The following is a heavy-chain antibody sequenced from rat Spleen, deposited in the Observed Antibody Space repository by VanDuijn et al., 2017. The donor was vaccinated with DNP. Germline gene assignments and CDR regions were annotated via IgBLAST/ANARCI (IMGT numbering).Heavy chain of an antibody. Sequence: EVQLVESGGGLVQFGRSLKLSCAASGFTFSNYGMAWVRQAPKKGLEWVATISTSDVSTYYRDSVKGRFTISRDNAKNTLYLQMSSLRSEDMATYYCARWFNSGFYFDHWGQGTLVTVSS. CDR3: ARWFNSGFYFDH. V-gene: IGHV5S13*01. CDR1: GFTFSNYG. D-gene: IGHD4-4*01. CDR2: ISTSDVST. J-gene: IGHJ3*01.